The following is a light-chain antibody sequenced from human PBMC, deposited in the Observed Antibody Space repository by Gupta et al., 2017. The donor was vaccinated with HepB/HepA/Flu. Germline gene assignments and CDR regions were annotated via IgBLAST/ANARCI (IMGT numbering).Light chain of an antibody. CDR1: QSVISN. Sequence: EIVMTQSPATLSVSPGERATLSCRASQSVISNLAWYQQKPGQTPRLLIFRASTRATGVPARFSGSGSGTEFSITISNLQSEDFAVYYCQQESQWPITFGQGTRLQIK. J-gene: IGKJ5*01. CDR3: QQESQWPIT. V-gene: IGKV3-15*01. CDR2: RAS.